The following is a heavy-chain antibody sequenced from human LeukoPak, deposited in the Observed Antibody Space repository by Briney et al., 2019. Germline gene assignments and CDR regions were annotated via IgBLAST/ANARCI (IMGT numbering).Heavy chain of an antibody. CDR3: TTEVPKLRFLEWSMDGGPLELTVAEYFQH. CDR2: IKSKTDGGTT. D-gene: IGHD3-3*01. J-gene: IGHJ1*01. CDR1: GFTFSSYS. Sequence: TGGSLRLSCAASGFTFSSYSMKWVRQAPGKGLEWVGRIKSKTDGGTTEYAAPGKGRFTISRDDSKNTLYLQLNSLKPEDTAVYYCTTEVPKLRFLEWSMDGGPLELTVAEYFQHWGQGTLVTVSS. V-gene: IGHV3-15*01.